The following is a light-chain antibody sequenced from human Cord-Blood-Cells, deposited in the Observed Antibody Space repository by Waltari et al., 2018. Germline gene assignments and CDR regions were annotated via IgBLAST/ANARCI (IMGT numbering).Light chain of an antibody. CDR1: QSVSSY. Sequence: EIVLTQSPATLSLSPGERATLLCRASQSVSSYLAWYQQKPGQAPRLLIYDASNRATGILARFSGSGSGTDFTLTISSLEPEDFAVYYCQQRSNWPPITFGQGTRLEIK. CDR3: QQRSNWPPIT. CDR2: DAS. J-gene: IGKJ5*01. V-gene: IGKV3-11*01.